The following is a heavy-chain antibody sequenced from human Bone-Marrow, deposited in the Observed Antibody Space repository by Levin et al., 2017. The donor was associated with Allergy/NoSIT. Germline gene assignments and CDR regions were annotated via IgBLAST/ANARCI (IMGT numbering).Heavy chain of an antibody. V-gene: IGHV4-34*01. Sequence: SETLSLTCAVYGGSFSGYYWSWIRQPPGKGLEWIGEINHSGSTNYNPSLKSRVTISVDTSKNQFSLKLSSVTAADTAVYYCARLTPVLRYFDWLLTNWGQGTLVTVSS. CDR1: GGSFSGYY. J-gene: IGHJ4*02. CDR2: INHSGST. CDR3: ARLTPVLRYFDWLLTN. D-gene: IGHD3-9*01.